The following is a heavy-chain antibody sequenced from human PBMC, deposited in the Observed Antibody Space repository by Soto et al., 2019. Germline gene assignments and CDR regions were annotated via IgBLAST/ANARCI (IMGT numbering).Heavy chain of an antibody. V-gene: IGHV4-31*03. CDR1: GGSISSGGYY. D-gene: IGHD6-13*01. J-gene: IGHJ4*02. CDR2: IFYSGST. CDR3: RAAGIAAAGSSQGVL. Sequence: SETLSLTCTVSGGSISSGGYYWSWIRHHPGKGLEWIGYIFYSGSTFYSPSLKSRVTISVDTARNQFSLNLRSVTAADTAVYCVRAAGIAAAGSSQGVLWGQGTLVTVSS.